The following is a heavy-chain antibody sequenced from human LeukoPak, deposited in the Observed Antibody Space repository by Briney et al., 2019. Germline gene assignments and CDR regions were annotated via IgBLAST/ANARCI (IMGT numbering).Heavy chain of an antibody. J-gene: IGHJ3*01. V-gene: IGHV4-34*01. CDR2: IDHSGAT. D-gene: IGHD3-22*01. CDR1: GGSFSGYY. CDR3: AKAPYLSSGS. Sequence: SETLSLTCAVYGGSFSGYYWSWIRQPPRKGLGWIGEIDHSGATNYNPSLKSRVTISLDTSKNQFSLTLSSITAADTAVYYCAKAPYLSSGSWGQGTMVTVSS.